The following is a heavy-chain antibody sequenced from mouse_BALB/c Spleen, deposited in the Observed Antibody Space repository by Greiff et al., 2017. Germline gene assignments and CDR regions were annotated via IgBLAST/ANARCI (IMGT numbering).Heavy chain of an antibody. J-gene: IGHJ4*01. CDR1: GYSFTGYY. CDR3: ARLSAPQAMDY. Sequence: EVQLQQSGPELVKPGASVKISCKASGYSFTGYYMHWVKQSHVKSLEWIGRINPYNGATSYNQNFKDKASLTVDKSSSTAYMELHSLTSEDSAVYYCARLSAPQAMDYWGQGTSVTVSS. V-gene: IGHV1-31*01. CDR2: INPYNGAT.